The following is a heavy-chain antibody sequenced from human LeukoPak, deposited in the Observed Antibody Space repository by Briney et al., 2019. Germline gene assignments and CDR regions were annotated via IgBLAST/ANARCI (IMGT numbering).Heavy chain of an antibody. J-gene: IGHJ3*02. D-gene: IGHD3-10*01. CDR3: AREALWFGHAFDI. V-gene: IGHV1-3*04. CDR1: GYTFTSYG. CDR2: INTGNGNT. Sequence: VASVKVSCKASGYTFTSYGISWVRQAPGQRLEWMGWINTGNGNTKYSQKFQGRVTITRDTSASTAYMELSSLRSEDTAVYYCAREALWFGHAFDIWGQGTMVTVSS.